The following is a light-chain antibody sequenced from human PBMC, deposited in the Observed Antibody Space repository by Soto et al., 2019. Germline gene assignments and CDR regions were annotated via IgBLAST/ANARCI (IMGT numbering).Light chain of an antibody. J-gene: IGLJ2*01. CDR1: NSNIGSNT. Sequence: QLVLTQPPSASGTPGQSITISCSGSNSNIGSNTVNWYQQLPGTAPKLLIYSNNQRPSGVPDRFSGSKFVTSASLAIRGLQSEDEADYYCAAWDDSLNGHVVFGGGTQLTVL. CDR3: AAWDDSLNGHVV. V-gene: IGLV1-44*01. CDR2: SNN.